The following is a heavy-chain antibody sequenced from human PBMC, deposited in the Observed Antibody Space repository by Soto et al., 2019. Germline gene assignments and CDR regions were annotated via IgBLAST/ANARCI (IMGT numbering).Heavy chain of an antibody. J-gene: IGHJ4*02. CDR3: ARRGSRRYYDY. V-gene: IGHV3-23*01. CDR2: ISGSGGST. CDR1: GFTFSSYA. Sequence: EVQLLESGGGLVQPGGSLRLSCAASGFTFSSYAMRWVRQAPVKGLEWVSAISGSGGSTYYADSVKGRFTISRDNSKLTLYLQRNSLRAEDRAVYYCARRGSRRYYDYWGQGTLVTVSS. D-gene: IGHD2-2*01.